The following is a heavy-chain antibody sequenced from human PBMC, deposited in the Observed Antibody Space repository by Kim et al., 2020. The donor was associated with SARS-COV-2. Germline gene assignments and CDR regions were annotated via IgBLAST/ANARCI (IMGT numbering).Heavy chain of an antibody. CDR1: GGSISSYY. CDR2: IYYSGST. J-gene: IGHJ3*02. D-gene: IGHD2-15*01. CDR3: ARLLLPGGAFDI. Sequence: SETLSLTCTVSGGSISSYYWSWIRQPPGKGLEWIGYIYYSGSTNYNPSLKSRVTISVDTSKNQFSLKLSSVTAADTAVYYCARLLLPGGAFDIWGQGTMVTVSS. V-gene: IGHV4-59*08.